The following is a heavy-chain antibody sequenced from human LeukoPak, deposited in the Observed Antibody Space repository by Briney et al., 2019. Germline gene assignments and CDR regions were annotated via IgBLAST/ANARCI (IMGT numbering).Heavy chain of an antibody. V-gene: IGHV3-48*03. CDR2: ISSSGSTI. J-gene: IGHJ4*02. D-gene: IGHD3-10*01. CDR3: ARDGDYYGSGSYSPLYFDY. Sequence: GGSLRLSCAASGFTFSSYEMNWVRQAPGKGLEWVSYISSSGSTIYYADSVKGRFTISRDNSKNTLYLQMNSLRAEDTAVYYCARDGDYYGSGSYSPLYFDYWGQGTLVTVSS. CDR1: GFTFSSYE.